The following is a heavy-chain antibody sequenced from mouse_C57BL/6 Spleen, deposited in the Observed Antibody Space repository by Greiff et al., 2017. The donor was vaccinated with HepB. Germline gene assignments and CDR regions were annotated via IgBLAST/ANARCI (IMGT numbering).Heavy chain of an antibody. CDR1: GYSITSGYD. V-gene: IGHV3-1*01. Sequence: EVQLQQSGPGMVKPSQSLSLPCTVTGYSITSGYDWHWIRHFPGNKLEWMGYISYSGSTNYNPSLKSRISITHDTSKNHFFLKLNSVTTEDTATYYCARHDGYFNWYFDVWGTGTTVTVSS. CDR3: ARHDGYFNWYFDV. J-gene: IGHJ1*03. CDR2: ISYSGST. D-gene: IGHD2-3*01.